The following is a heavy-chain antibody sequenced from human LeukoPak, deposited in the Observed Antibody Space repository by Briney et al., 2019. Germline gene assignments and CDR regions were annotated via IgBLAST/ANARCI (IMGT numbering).Heavy chain of an antibody. CDR1: GFTFRDPW. CDR2: MKSINDGGTT. V-gene: IGHV3-15*01. Sequence: GGSLKLSCAASGFTFRDPWMSWVRQAPGQGAEWGDQMKSINDGGTTEYAAPVRGRCTISRVESENTLSLQMNSLKIEDTAVYYCTRVIRGDSGSIGYWGQGTLVSVSS. J-gene: IGHJ4*02. D-gene: IGHD6-19*01. CDR3: TRVIRGDSGSIGY.